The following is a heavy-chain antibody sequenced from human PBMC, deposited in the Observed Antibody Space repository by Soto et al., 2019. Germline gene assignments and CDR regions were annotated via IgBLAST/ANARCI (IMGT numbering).Heavy chain of an antibody. V-gene: IGHV4-31*03. CDR2: IYYSGIT. Sequence: LSLTCTVSGGSIGSGGYYWSWIRQHPGKGLEWIGYIYYSGITYYNPSLKSRVTISVDTSKNQFSLKLSSVTAADTAVYYCARSPGYYFDYWGQGTLVTVSS. J-gene: IGHJ4*02. CDR3: ARSPGYYFDY. CDR1: GGSIGSGGYY.